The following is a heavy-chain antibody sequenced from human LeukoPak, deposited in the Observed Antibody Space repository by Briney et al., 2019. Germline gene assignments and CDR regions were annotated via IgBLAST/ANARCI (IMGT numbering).Heavy chain of an antibody. CDR1: GGSISSYY. CDR3: AKTYDSSGYSKLPGAFDI. Sequence: PSETLSLTCTVSGGSISSYYWSWIRQPPGKGLVGIGYIYYSGSTNYNPYLKSRVTISVDTSKNQFSLKLSSVTAADTAVYYCAKTYDSSGYSKLPGAFDIWGQGTMVTVSS. V-gene: IGHV4-59*01. J-gene: IGHJ3*02. CDR2: IYYSGST. D-gene: IGHD3-22*01.